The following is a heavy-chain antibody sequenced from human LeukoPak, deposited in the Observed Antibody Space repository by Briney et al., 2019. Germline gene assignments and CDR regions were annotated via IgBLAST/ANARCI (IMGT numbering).Heavy chain of an antibody. V-gene: IGHV1-2*02. Sequence: ASVKVSCKASGYTFTGYYMHWVRQAPGQGLEWMGWINPNSGGTNYAQKFQGRVTMTRDTSISTAYMELSRLRSDDTAVYYCARDGASYYYDSSGYYPDYWGQGTLVTVSS. D-gene: IGHD3-22*01. CDR2: INPNSGGT. CDR1: GYTFTGYY. CDR3: ARDGASYYYDSSGYYPDY. J-gene: IGHJ4*02.